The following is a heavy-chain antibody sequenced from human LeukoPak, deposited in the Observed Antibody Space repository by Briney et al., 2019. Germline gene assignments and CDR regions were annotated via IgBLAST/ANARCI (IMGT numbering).Heavy chain of an antibody. CDR1: GGSFSGYY. J-gene: IGHJ4*02. CDR2: INHSGST. V-gene: IGHV4-34*01. Sequence: SETLSLTCAVYGGSFSGYYWSWIRQPPGKGLEWIGEINHSGSTNYNLSLKSRVTISVDTSKNQFSLKLSSVTAADTAVYYCARGTWIQLFHNYFDYWGQGTLVTVSS. CDR3: ARGTWIQLFHNYFDY. D-gene: IGHD5-18*01.